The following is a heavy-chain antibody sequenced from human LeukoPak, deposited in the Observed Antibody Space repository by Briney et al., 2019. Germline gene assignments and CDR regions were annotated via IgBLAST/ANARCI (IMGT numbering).Heavy chain of an antibody. D-gene: IGHD1-1*01. CDR3: SRITTNGYFEY. V-gene: IGHV3-7*01. J-gene: IGHJ4*02. CDR2: IKFDESEK. Sequence: GRQATXKGLEWVASIKFDESEKRYVDSVKRRFTISRDNAENSLYLQMNSLRGEDTAVYFCSRITTNGYFEYWGQGSLVTVSS.